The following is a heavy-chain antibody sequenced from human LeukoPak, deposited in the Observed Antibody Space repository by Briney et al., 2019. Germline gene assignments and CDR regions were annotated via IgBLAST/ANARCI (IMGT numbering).Heavy chain of an antibody. CDR2: IKRKSHGGKT. J-gene: IGHJ4*02. CDR3: ATSGQHWDVFDF. Sequence: PGGSLRLSCAASGFTFSDASMSWVRQAPGKGLEWLGRIKRKSHGGKTDYAAPVKARFTVSRDDSKDTLYLQMNSLRTEDTAVYYCATSGQHWDVFDFWGQGTLVTVSS. D-gene: IGHD1-1*01. CDR1: GFTFSDAS. V-gene: IGHV3-15*01.